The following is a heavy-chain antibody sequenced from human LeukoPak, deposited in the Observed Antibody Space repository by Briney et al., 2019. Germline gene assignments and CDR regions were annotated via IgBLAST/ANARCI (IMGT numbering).Heavy chain of an antibody. Sequence: TSETLSLTCTVSGGSISGYYWSWIRQPPGKGLEGGGYIYYSSTTNYNPSLKSRVTISVDKSKNQFSLKLSSVTAADTAVYYCAREGSRSSSPVDYWGQGTLVTVSS. CDR1: GGSISGYY. J-gene: IGHJ4*02. D-gene: IGHD6-6*01. CDR2: IYYSSTT. CDR3: AREGSRSSSPVDY. V-gene: IGHV4-59*13.